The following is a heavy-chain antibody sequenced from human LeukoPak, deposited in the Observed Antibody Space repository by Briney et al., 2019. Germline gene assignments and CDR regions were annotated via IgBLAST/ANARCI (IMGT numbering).Heavy chain of an antibody. CDR2: ISYTGNTK. D-gene: IGHD6-6*01. CDR1: GFTFNNYG. CDR3: VKESDEYSSSSSDY. Sequence: GGSLRLSCAASGFTFNNYGMRWVRQAPGKGLEWVAVISYTGNTKYYVDSVKGRFTISRDNSKNTLYLQMNSLRAEDTAVYYCVKESDEYSSSSSDYWGQGTLVTVSS. J-gene: IGHJ4*02. V-gene: IGHV3-30*18.